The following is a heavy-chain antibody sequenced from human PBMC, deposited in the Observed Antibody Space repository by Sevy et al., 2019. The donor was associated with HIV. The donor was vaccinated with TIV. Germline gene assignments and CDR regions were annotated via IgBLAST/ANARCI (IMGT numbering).Heavy chain of an antibody. CDR1: GFIFSDYA. Sequence: GGSLRLSCAASGFIFSDYAMSWVRQAPGKGLEWVSSISGGDDSTYYADSVKGRFTVSRDNSTNTLYLTMNTLRAEDTALYYCAKFGDFYDSGGYYWYFDFWGRGTLVTVSS. D-gene: IGHD3-22*01. CDR3: AKFGDFYDSGGYYWYFDF. J-gene: IGHJ2*01. V-gene: IGHV3-23*01. CDR2: ISGGDDST.